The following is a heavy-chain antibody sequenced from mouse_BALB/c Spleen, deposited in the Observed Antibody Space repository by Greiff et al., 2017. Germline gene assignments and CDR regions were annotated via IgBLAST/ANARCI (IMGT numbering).Heavy chain of an antibody. V-gene: IGHV2-9*02. CDR2: IWAGGST. Sequence: QVQLKESGPGLVAPSQSLSITCTVSGFSLTSYGVHWVRQPPGKGLEWLGVIWAGGSTNYNSALMSRLSISKDNSKSQVFLKMNSLQTDDTAMYYCAREKYGNYGGAMDYWGQGTSVTVSS. CDR1: GFSLTSYG. D-gene: IGHD2-10*02. CDR3: AREKYGNYGGAMDY. J-gene: IGHJ4*01.